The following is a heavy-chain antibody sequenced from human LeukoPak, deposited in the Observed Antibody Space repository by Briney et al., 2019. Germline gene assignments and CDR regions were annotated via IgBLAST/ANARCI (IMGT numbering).Heavy chain of an antibody. J-gene: IGHJ4*02. CDR1: GFTFSDYY. CDR2: ISSSSSYT. Sequence: PGGSLRLSCAASGFTFSDYYMSWIRQAPGKGLEWVSYISSSSSYTNYADSVKGRFTISRDNAKNSLYLQMNSLRAKDTAVYYCASTFGLGAFWGQGTLVTVSS. CDR3: ASTFGLGAF. V-gene: IGHV3-11*03. D-gene: IGHD3/OR15-3a*01.